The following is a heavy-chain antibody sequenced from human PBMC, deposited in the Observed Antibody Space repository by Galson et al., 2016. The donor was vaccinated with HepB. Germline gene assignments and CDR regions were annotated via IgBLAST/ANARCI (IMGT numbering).Heavy chain of an antibody. CDR3: ATNTQQLAFWDV. Sequence: VNYARKLQGRVMITADKSTNTAYMELSSLRSEDTAVYFCATNTQQLAFWDVWGQGTTVTVSS. J-gene: IGHJ6*02. V-gene: IGHV1-69*02. CDR2: V. D-gene: IGHD3-3*02.